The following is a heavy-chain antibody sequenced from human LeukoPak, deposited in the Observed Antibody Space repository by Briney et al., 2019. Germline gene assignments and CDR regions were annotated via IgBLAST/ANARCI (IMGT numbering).Heavy chain of an antibody. CDR1: GGSFSGYY. CDR3: ATLCSSTSCLDY. J-gene: IGHJ4*02. Sequence: SETLSLTCAVYGGSFSGYYWSWIRQPPGKGLEWIGEINHSGSTNYNPSLKSRVTISVDTSKNQFSLKLSSVTAADTAVYYCATLCSSTSCLDYWGQRTLVTVSS. D-gene: IGHD2-2*01. V-gene: IGHV4-34*01. CDR2: INHSGST.